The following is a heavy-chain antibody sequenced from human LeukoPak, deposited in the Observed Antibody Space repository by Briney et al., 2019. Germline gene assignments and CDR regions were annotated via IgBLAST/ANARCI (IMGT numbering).Heavy chain of an antibody. V-gene: IGHV1-2*02. D-gene: IGHD6-13*01. J-gene: IGHJ4*02. CDR2: INPNSGGT. CDR1: GYTFINYY. Sequence: ASVKVSCKASGYTFINYYMHWVRQAPGQGLEWMGWINPNSGGTNYAQKFQGGVTMTRDTSISTAYMELSRLRSDDTAMYYCARDSRIATPSLGYWGQGTLVTVSS. CDR3: ARDSRIATPSLGY.